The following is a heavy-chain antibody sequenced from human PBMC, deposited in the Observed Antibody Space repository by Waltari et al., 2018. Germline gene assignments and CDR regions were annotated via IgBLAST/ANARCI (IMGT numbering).Heavy chain of an antibody. V-gene: IGHV4-59*01. CDR2: IYYSGST. Sequence: QVQLQESGPGLVKPSETLSLTCTVSGGSISSYYWSWIRQPPGKGLEWIGYIYYSGSTNYNPSLKSRVTISVDTSKNQFSLKLSSVTAADTAVYYCARVRPGASYDAFDIWGQGTMVTVSS. CDR3: ARVRPGASYDAFDI. CDR1: GGSISSYY. J-gene: IGHJ3*02. D-gene: IGHD2-15*01.